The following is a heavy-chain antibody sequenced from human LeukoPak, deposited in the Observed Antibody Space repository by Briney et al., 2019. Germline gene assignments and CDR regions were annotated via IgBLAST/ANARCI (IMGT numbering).Heavy chain of an antibody. CDR1: GGTFSSYA. J-gene: IGHJ4*02. D-gene: IGHD3-22*01. CDR2: IIPIFGTA. V-gene: IGHV1-69*01. Sequence: ASVKVSCKASGGTFSSYAISWVRQAPGQGLEWMGGIIPIFGTANYAQKFQGRVTITAVESTSTAYMELSSLRSEDTAVYYCASSYYYDSSGYYLRDFDYWGPGTLVTVSS. CDR3: ASSYYYDSSGYYLRDFDY.